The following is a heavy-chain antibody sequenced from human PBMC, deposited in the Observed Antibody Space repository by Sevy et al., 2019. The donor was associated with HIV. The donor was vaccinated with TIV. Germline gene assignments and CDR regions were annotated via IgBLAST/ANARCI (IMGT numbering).Heavy chain of an antibody. CDR3: ARRDSSSSGRGLDN. CDR2: IKEDGSGR. D-gene: IGHD2-2*01. Sequence: GGSLRLSCAASGFTFGSYWMTWVRQAPGKGLEWVANIKEDGSGRFYADSVRGRFTVSRDNAKKTLYLQMNNLRGEDTAVYYCARRDSSSSGRGLDNWGQGALVTVSS. CDR1: GFTFGSYW. V-gene: IGHV3-7*01. J-gene: IGHJ4*02.